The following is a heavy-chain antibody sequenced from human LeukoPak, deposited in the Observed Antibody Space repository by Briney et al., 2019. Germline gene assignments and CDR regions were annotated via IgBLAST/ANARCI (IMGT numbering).Heavy chain of an antibody. CDR3: TRGLDTAMAYYYYYMDV. Sequence: PGRSLRLSCTAPGFTFGDYGMSWVRQAPGKGLEWVGFIRSKAYGGTTEYAASVKGRFTISRDDSKSIAYLQMNSLKTEDTAVYYCTRGLDTAMAYYYYYMDVWGRGTTVTVSS. CDR2: IRSKAYGGTT. D-gene: IGHD5-18*01. V-gene: IGHV3-49*04. CDR1: GFTFGDYG. J-gene: IGHJ6*03.